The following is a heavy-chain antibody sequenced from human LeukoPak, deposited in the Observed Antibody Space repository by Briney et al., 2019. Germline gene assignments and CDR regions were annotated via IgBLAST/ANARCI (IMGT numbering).Heavy chain of an antibody. CDR1: GYTFTDYY. CDR3: ATMGAKNFDH. Sequence: ASVKVSCKASGYTFTDYYIHWVRQAPGQGLEWLGWINPNTGGTHYVQKFQDRVTMTRDRSIRTAYMEVSRLGSDDTAEYYCATMGAKNFDHWGQGNLVTVSS. J-gene: IGHJ4*02. D-gene: IGHD1-26*01. V-gene: IGHV1-2*02. CDR2: INPNTGGT.